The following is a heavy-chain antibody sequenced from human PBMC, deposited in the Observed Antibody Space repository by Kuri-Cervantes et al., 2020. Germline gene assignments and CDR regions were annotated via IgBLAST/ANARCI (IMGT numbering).Heavy chain of an antibody. D-gene: IGHD4-17*01. CDR3: AKANGDPGFGSYFDY. CDR2: INSDGSST. Sequence: GGSLRLSCAASGLTISSDWMHWVRQVPGKGLVWVSRINSDGSSTNYADSVKGRFTISRDNAKNTVYLRMNSLRAEDTALYYCAKANGDPGFGSYFDYWGQGTLVTVSS. CDR1: GLTISSDW. J-gene: IGHJ4*02. V-gene: IGHV3-74*01.